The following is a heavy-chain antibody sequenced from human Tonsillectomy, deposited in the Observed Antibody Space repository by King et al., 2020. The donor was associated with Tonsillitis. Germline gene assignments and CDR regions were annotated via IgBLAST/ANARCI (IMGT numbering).Heavy chain of an antibody. CDR2: IYPGDSDT. CDR3: ARPAGYCSSTSAGCYFEY. V-gene: IGHV5-51*01. CDR1: GYSFTSYW. J-gene: IGHJ4*02. D-gene: IGHD2-2*01. Sequence: VQLVESGAEVKKPGESLKISCKGSGYSFTSYWIGWVRQMPGKGLEWMGIIYPGDSDTRYSPSFQGQVPFSADKSISTAYLQWSSLKASDTAMDYCARPAGYCSSTSAGCYFEYWGQGTLVTVSS.